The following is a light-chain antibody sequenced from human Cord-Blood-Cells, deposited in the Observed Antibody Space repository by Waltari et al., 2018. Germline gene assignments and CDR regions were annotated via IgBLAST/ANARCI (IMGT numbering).Light chain of an antibody. CDR2: AAS. J-gene: IGKJ3*01. Sequence: DIQMTQSPSSLSASVGDRVTINCRASQSISSYLNWYQQKPGKAPKLLIYAASSLQSGGPSRFSGSGSGTDFTLTISSLQPEDFATYYCQQSYSTPPFTFGPGTKVDIK. V-gene: IGKV1-39*01. CDR1: QSISSY. CDR3: QQSYSTPPFT.